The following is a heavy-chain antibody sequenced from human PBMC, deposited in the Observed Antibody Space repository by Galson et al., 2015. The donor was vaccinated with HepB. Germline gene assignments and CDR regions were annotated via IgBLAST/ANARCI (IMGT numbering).Heavy chain of an antibody. Sequence: SVKVSCKASGYTFIDYYIHWVRQAPGQGLEWMGWYSPDSTGSNYAPKFQGSVSMTGDTSVNTAYLELSRLKSDDTAVYYCASLSDYYDSGSPYFDHWGQGTLVTVSS. CDR3: ASLSDYYDSGSPYFDH. V-gene: IGHV1-2*02. CDR2: YSPDSTGS. CDR1: GYTFIDYY. D-gene: IGHD3-22*01. J-gene: IGHJ4*02.